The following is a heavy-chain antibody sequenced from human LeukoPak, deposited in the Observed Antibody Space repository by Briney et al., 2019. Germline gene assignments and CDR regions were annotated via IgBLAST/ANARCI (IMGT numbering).Heavy chain of an antibody. J-gene: IGHJ4*02. V-gene: IGHV3-74*03. Sequence: GGSLRLSCTASGFTFSTYWINWVRQSPGKGLVWVALINGDGSTTTHADSVKGRFTISRDNAKNTLYLQMNSLRAEDTAVYYCAKIRVAGPFDYWGQGTLVTVSS. D-gene: IGHD6-19*01. CDR1: GFTFSTYW. CDR3: AKIRVAGPFDY. CDR2: INGDGSTT.